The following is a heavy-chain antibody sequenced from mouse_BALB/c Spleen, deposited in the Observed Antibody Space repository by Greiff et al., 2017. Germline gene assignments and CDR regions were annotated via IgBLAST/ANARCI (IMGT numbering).Heavy chain of an antibody. D-gene: IGHD1-3*01. CDR1: GFTFSSYA. CDR2: ISSGGSYT. Sequence: EVKLVESGGGLVKPGGSLKLSCAASGFTFSSYAMSWVRQTPEKRLEWVATISSGGSYTYYPDSVKGRFTISRDNAKNTLYLQMSSLRSEDTAMYYCARHSGNHFAYWGQGTLVTVSA. CDR3: ARHSGNHFAY. J-gene: IGHJ3*01. V-gene: IGHV5-9-3*01.